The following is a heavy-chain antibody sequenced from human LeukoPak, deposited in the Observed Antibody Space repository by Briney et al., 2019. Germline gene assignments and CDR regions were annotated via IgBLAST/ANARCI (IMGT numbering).Heavy chain of an antibody. D-gene: IGHD3-10*01. J-gene: IGHJ4*02. CDR2: IYYSGST. CDR3: ARTVGSGGWRYFDF. CDR1: GGSISSGGYY. V-gene: IGHV4-31*03. Sequence: PSETLSLTCTVSGGSISSGGYYWSWIRQHPGKDLEWIGYIYYSGSTYYNPSLKSRATISVDTSNNQFSLKLSSVTAADTAVYYCARTVGSGGWRYFDFWGQGTLVTVSS.